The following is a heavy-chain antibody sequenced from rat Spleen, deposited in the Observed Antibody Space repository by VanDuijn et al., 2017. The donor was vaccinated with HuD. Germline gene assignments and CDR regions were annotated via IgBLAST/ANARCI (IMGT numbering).Heavy chain of an antibody. Sequence: EVQLVESGGGLVQPGRSLKLSCAASGFTFSNYDMAWVRQAPQKGLEWVATIIYDGRSTYYGDSVKGRFTISRDNAKSTLYLQMNSLRSEETANYYCARHLPGYDVMDAWGQGASVTVSS. CDR1: GFTFSNYD. CDR2: IIYDGRST. V-gene: IGHV5-22*01. J-gene: IGHJ4*01. CDR3: ARHLPGYDVMDA. D-gene: IGHD1-4*01.